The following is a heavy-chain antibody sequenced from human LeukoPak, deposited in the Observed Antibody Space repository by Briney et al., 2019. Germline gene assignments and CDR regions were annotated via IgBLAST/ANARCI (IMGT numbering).Heavy chain of an antibody. J-gene: IGHJ6*02. D-gene: IGHD2-15*01. Sequence: ASVKASCKASGYTFTSYDINWVRQATGQGLEWMGWMNPNSGNTGYAQRFQGRVTMTRNTSISTAYMELSSLRSEDTAVYYCARDQYCSGGSCPYYYYGMDVWGQGTTVTVSS. CDR2: MNPNSGNT. V-gene: IGHV1-8*01. CDR3: ARDQYCSGGSCPYYYYGMDV. CDR1: GYTFTSYD.